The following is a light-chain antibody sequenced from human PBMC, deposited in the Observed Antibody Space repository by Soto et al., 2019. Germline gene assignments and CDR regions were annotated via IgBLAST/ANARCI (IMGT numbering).Light chain of an antibody. CDR1: QSISSH. Sequence: DIQMAQSPSSLSASVGDRVTITCRASQSISSHLNWYQQKPGKAPKLLMSGASSLQSGVPSRFSGSGSGTDFTLTITSLQPDDFANYYCQQTYSIPFTFGPGTKVGIK. V-gene: IGKV1-39*01. CDR3: QQTYSIPFT. CDR2: GAS. J-gene: IGKJ3*01.